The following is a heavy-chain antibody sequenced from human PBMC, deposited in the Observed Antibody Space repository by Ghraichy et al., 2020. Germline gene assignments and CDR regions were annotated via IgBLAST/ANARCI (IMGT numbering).Heavy chain of an antibody. CDR2: MFYVGST. V-gene: IGHV4-31*03. Sequence: SETLSLTCTVSGFSINSGGYYWSWIRQRPGKGLEWIAYMFYVGSTYYNPSLKSRVTMSLDTSRNQFSLKLSSVTVADTAVYYCARFTYLGSYYFDFWGQGALVAVSS. J-gene: IGHJ4*02. CDR3: ARFTYLGSYYFDF. D-gene: IGHD3-10*01. CDR1: GFSINSGGYY.